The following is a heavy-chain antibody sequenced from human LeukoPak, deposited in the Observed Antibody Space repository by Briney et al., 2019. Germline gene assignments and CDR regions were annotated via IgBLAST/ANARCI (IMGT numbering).Heavy chain of an antibody. J-gene: IGHJ4*02. Sequence: GGSLRLSCAAPGFTFDDYGMSWVRQAPGKGLEWVPGINWNGGSTGYADSVKGRFTTSRDNAKNSLYLQMNSLRAEDTALYYCARRLRYCSGGSCRTPAYYFDYWGQGTLVTVSS. CDR2: INWNGGST. V-gene: IGHV3-20*04. CDR1: GFTFDDYG. CDR3: ARRLRYCSGGSCRTPAYYFDY. D-gene: IGHD2-15*01.